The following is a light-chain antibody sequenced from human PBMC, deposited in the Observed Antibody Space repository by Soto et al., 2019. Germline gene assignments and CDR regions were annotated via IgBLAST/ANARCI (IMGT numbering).Light chain of an antibody. CDR2: EGS. CDR3: CSYATRRTAYV. CDR1: SNEVGSYYL. J-gene: IGLJ1*01. V-gene: IGLV2-23*01. Sequence: QSALTQPASVSGSPGQSITISCSGTSNEVGSYYLVSWYQQHPGKAPELMIYEGSKRPSGVSNRFSGSKSDNTASLTISGLQADEEPDYVCCSYATRRTAYVFGTGTKVTVL.